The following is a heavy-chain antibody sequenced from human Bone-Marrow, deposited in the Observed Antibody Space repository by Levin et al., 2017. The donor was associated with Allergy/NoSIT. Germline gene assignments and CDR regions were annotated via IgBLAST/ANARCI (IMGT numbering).Heavy chain of an antibody. CDR3: ARDYGGNSAFDY. CDR1: GGSISSGDYY. V-gene: IGHV4-30-4*01. J-gene: IGHJ4*02. CDR2: IYYSGST. D-gene: IGHD4-23*01. Sequence: TSETLSLTCTVSGGSISSGDYYWSWIRQPPGKGLEWIGYIYYSGSTYYNPPLKSRVTISVDTSKNQFSLKLSSVTAADTAVYYCARDYGGNSAFDYWGQGTLVTVSS.